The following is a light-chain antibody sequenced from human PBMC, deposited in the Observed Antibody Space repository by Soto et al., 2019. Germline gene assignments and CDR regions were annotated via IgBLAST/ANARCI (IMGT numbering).Light chain of an antibody. J-gene: IGLJ1*01. V-gene: IGLV2-14*03. CDR2: DVS. CDR1: SSDVGGYNY. CDR3: SSYTGSSTYV. Sequence: LTQPASVSGSPGQSITIPCTGTSSDVGGYNYVSWYQQYPGKAPKLMIYDVSNRPSGVSNRFSGSKSGNTASPTISGLQAEDEADYFCSSYTGSSTYVFGTGTKVTVL.